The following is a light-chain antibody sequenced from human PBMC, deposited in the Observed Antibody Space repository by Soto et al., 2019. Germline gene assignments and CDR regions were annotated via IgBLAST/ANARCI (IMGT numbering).Light chain of an antibody. J-gene: IGKJ1*01. CDR2: AAS. CDR1: QGISSY. Sequence: AIRMTLSPSSLSAYTRDRVTITCRASQGISSYLAWYQQKPGKAPKLLIYAASTLQSGVPSRFSGSGSGTDFTLTISCLQSEDFATYYCQQYYSYPRTFGQGTKVDIK. CDR3: QQYYSYPRT. V-gene: IGKV1-8*01.